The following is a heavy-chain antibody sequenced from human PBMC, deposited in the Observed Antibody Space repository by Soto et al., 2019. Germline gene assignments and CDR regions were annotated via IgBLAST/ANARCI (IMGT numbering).Heavy chain of an antibody. CDR2: IYYSGST. CDR3: ARGTPQTTRTSFDC. CDR1: GGSISSLDYY. Sequence: QVQLQESGPGLVKPSQTLPLTCTVSGGSISSLDYYWSWIRQPPGKGLEWIGYIYYSGSTYYNPSLKSRVTISVDTSKNQFSLKLNSVAAADTAVYYCARGTPQTTRTSFDCWGQGTLVTVSS. J-gene: IGHJ4*02. V-gene: IGHV4-30-4*01. D-gene: IGHD2-15*01.